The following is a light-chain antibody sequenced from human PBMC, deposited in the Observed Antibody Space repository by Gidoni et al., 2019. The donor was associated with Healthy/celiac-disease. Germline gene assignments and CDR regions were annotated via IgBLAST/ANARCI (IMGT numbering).Light chain of an antibody. Sequence: LLTQSPGTLSLSPGESATLSCRTSQSVSSSYLAWYQQKPGQAPRLLIYGASSRATGIPDRFSGSGSGTDFTLTISRLEPEDFAVYYCQQYGRSPYTFGQGTKLEIK. CDR2: GAS. V-gene: IGKV3-20*01. CDR1: QSVSSSY. CDR3: QQYGRSPYT. J-gene: IGKJ2*01.